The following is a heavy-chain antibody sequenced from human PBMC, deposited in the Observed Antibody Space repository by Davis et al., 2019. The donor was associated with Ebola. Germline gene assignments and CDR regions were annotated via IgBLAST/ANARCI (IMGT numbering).Heavy chain of an antibody. Sequence: GGSLRLSCAASGFTFSNYGVHWVRQAPGKGLEWVAVISYDGSNKYYADSVKGRFTISRDNSKNTLYLQMNSLRAEDTAVYYCAKDQYYGSGSYFDYWGQGTLVTVSS. J-gene: IGHJ4*02. V-gene: IGHV3-30*18. CDR1: GFTFSNYG. CDR2: ISYDGSNK. CDR3: AKDQYYGSGSYFDY. D-gene: IGHD3-10*01.